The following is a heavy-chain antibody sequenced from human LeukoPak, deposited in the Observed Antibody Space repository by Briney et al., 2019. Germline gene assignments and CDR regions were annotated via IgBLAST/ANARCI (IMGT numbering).Heavy chain of an antibody. J-gene: IGHJ6*02. V-gene: IGHV1-2*02. CDR2: INPNSGGT. CDR3: ARVPNSVPYYYYGMDV. Sequence: ASVKVSCKASGYTFTGYYMHWVRQAPGRGLEWMGWINPNSGGTNYAQKFQGRVTMTRDTSISTAYMELSRLRSDDTAVYYCARVPNSVPYYYYGMDVWGQGTTVTVSS. CDR1: GYTFTGYY. D-gene: IGHD3-10*01.